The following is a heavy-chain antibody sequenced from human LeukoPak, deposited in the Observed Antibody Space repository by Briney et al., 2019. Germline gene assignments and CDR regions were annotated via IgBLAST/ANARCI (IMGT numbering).Heavy chain of an antibody. J-gene: IGHJ4*02. CDR2: ISYDGSNK. V-gene: IGHV3-30-3*01. CDR1: GFTFSTYA. Sequence: GGSLRLSCAASGFTFSTYAMHWVRQAPGKGLEWVAVISYDGSNKYYADSVKGRFTISRDNSKNTLYLQMNSLRGEDTAVYYCAKGEVRGVIRPFDYWGQGTLVTVSS. D-gene: IGHD3-10*01. CDR3: AKGEVRGVIRPFDY.